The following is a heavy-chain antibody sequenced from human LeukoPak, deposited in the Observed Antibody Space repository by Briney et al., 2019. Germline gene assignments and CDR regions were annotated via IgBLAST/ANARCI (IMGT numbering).Heavy chain of an antibody. V-gene: IGHV1-69*06. D-gene: IGHD3-22*01. Sequence: GSSVKVSCKASGGTFVNYAITWVRQAPGQGLEWMGRVLPISGATNYAQKFQGRVTISADKSTSTVYMDLSRLTSDDTAVYYCAKGGYYYDNSGRWFDPWGQGTRVTVPS. CDR1: GGTFVNYA. J-gene: IGHJ5*02. CDR2: VLPISGAT. CDR3: AKGGYYYDNSGRWFDP.